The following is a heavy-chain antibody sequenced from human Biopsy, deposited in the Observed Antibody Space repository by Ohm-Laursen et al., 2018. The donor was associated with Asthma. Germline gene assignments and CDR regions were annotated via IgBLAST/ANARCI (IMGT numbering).Heavy chain of an antibody. J-gene: IGHJ4*02. Sequence: ASVKVSCKASGYTFTNYAIHWVRQAPGQRLEWMGWINAGNGNTKYSQKFQGRVTITADESTSTAYMELSSLRSEDTAVYYCARSSHINWGGHFDYWGQGTLVTVSS. D-gene: IGHD7-27*01. CDR3: ARSSHINWGGHFDY. CDR2: INAGNGNT. V-gene: IGHV1-3*01. CDR1: GYTFTNYA.